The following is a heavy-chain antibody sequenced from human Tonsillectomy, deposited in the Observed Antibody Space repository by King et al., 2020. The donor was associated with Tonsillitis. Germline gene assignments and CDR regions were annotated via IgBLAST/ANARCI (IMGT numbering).Heavy chain of an antibody. CDR2: MNPNSGNA. J-gene: IGHJ4*02. D-gene: IGHD6-19*01. V-gene: IGHV1-8*02. CDR1: GYTFTNYD. Sequence: QLVQSGAEVKKPGASVKVSCKASGYTFTNYDINWVRQAPGQGLEWMGWMNPNSGNAGYAQKFQDRVTMTRNTSINTAYMELNSLRLEDQAVYYCARTAGTDYWGQGTLVTVSS. CDR3: ARTAGTDY.